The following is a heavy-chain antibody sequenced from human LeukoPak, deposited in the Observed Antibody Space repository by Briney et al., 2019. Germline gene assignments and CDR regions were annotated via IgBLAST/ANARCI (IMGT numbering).Heavy chain of an antibody. J-gene: IGHJ6*03. CDR2: ISSSGSTI. CDR3: ARAPAWSARGVSYYYMDV. D-gene: IGHD6-6*01. CDR1: GFTFSDYY. V-gene: IGHV3-11*01. Sequence: PGGSPRLSCAASGFTFSDYYMSWIRQAPGKGLEWVSYISSSGSTIYYADSVKGRFTISRDNAKNSLYLQMNSLRAEDTAVYYCARAPAWSARGVSYYYMDVWGKGTTVTVSS.